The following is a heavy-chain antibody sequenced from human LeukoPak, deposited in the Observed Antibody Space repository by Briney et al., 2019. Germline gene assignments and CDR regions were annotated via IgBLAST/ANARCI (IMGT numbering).Heavy chain of an antibody. CDR3: ARHYTYAPPFDY. CDR2: IYYSGST. CDR1: GGSISSYY. Sequence: SETLSLTCTVSGGSISSYYWSWIRQPPGKGLEWIGYIYYSGSTNYNPSLKSRVTISVDTSKNQFSLKLSSVTAADTAVYYCARHYTYAPPFDYWGQGTLVTVSS. D-gene: IGHD4-17*01. J-gene: IGHJ4*02. V-gene: IGHV4-59*08.